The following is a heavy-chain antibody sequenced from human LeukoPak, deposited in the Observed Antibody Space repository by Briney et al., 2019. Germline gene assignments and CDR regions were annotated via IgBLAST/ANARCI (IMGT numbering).Heavy chain of an antibody. D-gene: IGHD3-9*01. CDR1: GGSISSSNW. CDR3: ARVAYYDILTGYLRGGAFDI. J-gene: IGHJ3*02. V-gene: IGHV4-4*02. Sequence: SETLSLTCAVSGGSISSSNWWSWVRQPPGKGLEWIGEIYHSGSTNYNPSLKSRVTISVDTSKNQFSLKLSSVTAADTAVYYCARVAYYDILTGYLRGGAFDIWGQGTMVTVSS. CDR2: IYHSGST.